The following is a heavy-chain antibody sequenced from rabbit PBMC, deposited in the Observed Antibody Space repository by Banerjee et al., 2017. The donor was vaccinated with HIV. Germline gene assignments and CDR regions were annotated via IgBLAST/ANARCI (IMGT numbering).Heavy chain of an antibody. V-gene: IGHV1S45*01. CDR2: IYAGSSGST. CDR3: ASSFTQGVTFKL. Sequence: QEQLEESGGDLVKPEGSLTLTCTASGFSFSSSYWICWVRQAPGKGLEWIACIYAGSSGSTYYASWAKGRFTISKTSSTTVTLQMTSLTAADTATYFCASSFTQGVTFKLWGPGTLVTVS. J-gene: IGHJ4*01. D-gene: IGHD4-1*01. CDR1: GFSFSSSYW.